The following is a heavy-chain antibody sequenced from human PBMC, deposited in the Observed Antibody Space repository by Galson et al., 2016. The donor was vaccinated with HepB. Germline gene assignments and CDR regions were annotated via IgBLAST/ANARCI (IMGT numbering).Heavy chain of an antibody. CDR1: GFTFSSYP. CDR2: ISVSGGNT. V-gene: IGHV3-23*01. J-gene: IGHJ4*02. CDR3: AKLINDWYEDD. D-gene: IGHD3-9*01. Sequence: SLRLSCAASGFTFSSYPMLWVHQAPGKGLEWVSAISVSGGNTYYADSVKGRFTISRDNSKNTLYLQMKSLRAEDTAVFYCAKLINDWYEDDWGQGTLVTVSS.